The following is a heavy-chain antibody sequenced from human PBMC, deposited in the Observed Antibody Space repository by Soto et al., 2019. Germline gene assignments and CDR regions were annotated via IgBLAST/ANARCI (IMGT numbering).Heavy chain of an antibody. Sequence: GASVKVSCKASGYTFTGYAMHWVRQAPGQRLEWMGWINAGNGNTKYSQKFQGRVTITRDTSASTAYMELSSLRSEDTAVYYCARKRVAAAGNYYFDYWGQGTLVTVSS. V-gene: IGHV1-3*01. J-gene: IGHJ4*02. CDR1: GYTFTGYA. CDR2: INAGNGNT. CDR3: ARKRVAAAGNYYFDY. D-gene: IGHD6-13*01.